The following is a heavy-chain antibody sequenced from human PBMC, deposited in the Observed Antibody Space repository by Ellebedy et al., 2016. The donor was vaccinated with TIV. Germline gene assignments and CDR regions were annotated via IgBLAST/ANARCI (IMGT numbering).Heavy chain of an antibody. CDR2: IYYSGST. D-gene: IGHD4-17*01. CDR3: ACSSEDYGDYLFDY. V-gene: IGHV4-59*08. CDR1: GGSISSYY. J-gene: IGHJ4*02. Sequence: SETLSLTCTVSGGSISSYYWSWIRQPPGKGLEWIGYIYYSGSTNYNPSLKSRVTVSVDTSKNQFSLKLSSVTAADTAVYYCACSSEDYGDYLFDYWGQGTLVTVSS.